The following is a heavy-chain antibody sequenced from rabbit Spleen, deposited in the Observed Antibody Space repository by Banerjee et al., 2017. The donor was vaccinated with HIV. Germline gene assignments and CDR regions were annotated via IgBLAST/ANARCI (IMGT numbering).Heavy chain of an antibody. CDR3: ARDAGGREDL. V-gene: IGHV1S45*01. CDR1: GFSFSNKYV. D-gene: IGHD4-2*01. CDR2: INTRSGDS. Sequence: QQQLEESGGDLVKPEGSLTLTCTASGFSFSNKYVMCWVRQAPGKGLEWIGCINTRSGDSVYASWAKGRFTISTTSSTTVTLQMTSLTAADTATYFCARDAGGREDLWGPGTLVTVS. J-gene: IGHJ4*01.